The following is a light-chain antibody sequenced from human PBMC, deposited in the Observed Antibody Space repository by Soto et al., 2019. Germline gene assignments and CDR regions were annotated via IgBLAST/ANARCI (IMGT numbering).Light chain of an antibody. CDR2: AAS. V-gene: IGKV1-39*01. Sequence: IHMTQSPSSLSASVGDRVTITCRASQSITISLNWYQQKPGKAPKLLIYAASNLHSGVPSRFSGSGSGTDFTLTISNLQPDDFATYYCQQTSSTPRTFGPGTKVDIK. J-gene: IGKJ3*01. CDR3: QQTSSTPRT. CDR1: QSITIS.